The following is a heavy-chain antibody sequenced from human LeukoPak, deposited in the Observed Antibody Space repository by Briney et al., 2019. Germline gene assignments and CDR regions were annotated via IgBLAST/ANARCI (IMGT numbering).Heavy chain of an antibody. V-gene: IGHV1-46*01. CDR2: INPSGGST. Sequence: ASVKVSCKASGYTFTSYYMHWVRQAPGQGLEWVGIINPSGGSTSYAQKFQGRVTMTRDMSTSTVYMELSSLRSEDTAVYYCARGALSYYDSSGYCDYWGQGTLVTVSS. CDR1: GYTFTSYY. D-gene: IGHD3-22*01. J-gene: IGHJ4*02. CDR3: ARGALSYYDSSGYCDY.